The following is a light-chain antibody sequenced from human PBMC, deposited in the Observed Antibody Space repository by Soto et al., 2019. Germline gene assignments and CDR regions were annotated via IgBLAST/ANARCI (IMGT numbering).Light chain of an antibody. CDR1: RSLLFSGNNKNY. Sequence: DIVMTQSPDSLAVSLGERATINCKSSRSLLFSGNNKNYLAWYQQKPGQPPKLLIYWASTRESGVPDRFSGSGSGTDFTLTISSLQSEDFAVYYCQQYNNWPGTFGQGTKVDIK. V-gene: IGKV4-1*01. CDR2: WAS. CDR3: QQYNNWPGT. J-gene: IGKJ1*01.